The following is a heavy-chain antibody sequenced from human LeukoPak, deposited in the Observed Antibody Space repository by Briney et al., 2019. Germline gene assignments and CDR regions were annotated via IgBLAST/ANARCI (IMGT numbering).Heavy chain of an antibody. Sequence: GGSLRLSCAASGFTFSSSAMSWVRQAPGKGLEWVSGISGSGDIIYYADSVKGRFTISRDNSKNTLYVQMNSLRAEDTAVYYCAKGLVYYDYWGQGTLVTVSS. J-gene: IGHJ4*02. D-gene: IGHD6-19*01. CDR2: ISGSGDII. V-gene: IGHV3-23*01. CDR3: AKGLVYYDY. CDR1: GFTFSSSA.